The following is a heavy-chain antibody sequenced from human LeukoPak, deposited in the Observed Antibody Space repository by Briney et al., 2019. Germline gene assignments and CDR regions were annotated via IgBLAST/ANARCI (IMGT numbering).Heavy chain of an antibody. CDR1: GFTFSSYG. Sequence: GGSLRLSCAASGFTFSSYGMHWVRQAPGKGLEWVAVISHDGSNKYYADSVKGRFTISRDNSKNTLYLQMNSLRAEDTAVYYCAKASGNRQWLVPFDYWGQGTLVTVSS. CDR3: AKASGNRQWLVPFDY. D-gene: IGHD6-19*01. J-gene: IGHJ4*02. V-gene: IGHV3-30*18. CDR2: ISHDGSNK.